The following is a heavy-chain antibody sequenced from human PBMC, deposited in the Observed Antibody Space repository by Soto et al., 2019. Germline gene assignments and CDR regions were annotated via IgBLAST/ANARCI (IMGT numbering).Heavy chain of an antibody. D-gene: IGHD1-26*01. J-gene: IGHJ4*02. CDR1: GGSISSYY. CDR3: ARTSIGVGATRGIDS. V-gene: IGHV4-4*07. CDR2: IYTSGST. Sequence: PSETLSLTCTVSGGSISSYYWSWIRQPAGKGLEWIGRIYTSGSTNYNPSLKSRVTMSLDTSKKHFSLSLESVTAADTAVYYCARTSIGVGATRGIDSWGQGTLVTVSS.